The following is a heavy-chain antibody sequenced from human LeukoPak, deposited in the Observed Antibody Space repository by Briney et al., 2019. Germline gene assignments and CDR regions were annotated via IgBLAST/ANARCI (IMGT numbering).Heavy chain of an antibody. Sequence: SETLPLTCTVSGGSLSSYYWSWIRQPPWKGLEWIGYIYYSGSTNYNPSLQSRVTISVDTSKNQFSLKLSSVTAADTAVYYCARPSKMYSSSWSPWYFDLWGRGTLVTVSS. J-gene: IGHJ2*01. V-gene: IGHV4-59*08. CDR3: ARPSKMYSSSWSPWYFDL. D-gene: IGHD6-13*01. CDR2: IYYSGST. CDR1: GGSLSSYY.